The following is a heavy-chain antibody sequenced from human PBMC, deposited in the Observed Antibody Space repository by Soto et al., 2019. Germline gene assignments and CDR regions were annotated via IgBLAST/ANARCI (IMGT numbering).Heavy chain of an antibody. V-gene: IGHV4-39*01. J-gene: IGHJ5*02. Sequence: QVQLEESGPGLVKPSETLSLSCSVSGGSISSGSDYWGWIRQPPGRGLEWIGSTYYSGNTFYNPSLRRRDPIALDTSKNQVSLKLTSVTAADTAVYYCARRRKDWFDPWGQGTLVTVSS. CDR3: ARRRKDWFDP. CDR2: TYYSGNT. CDR1: GGSISSGSDY.